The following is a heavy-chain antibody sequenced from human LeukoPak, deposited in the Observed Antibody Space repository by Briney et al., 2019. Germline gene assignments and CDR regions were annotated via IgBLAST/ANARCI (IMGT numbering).Heavy chain of an antibody. CDR2: VGFDESGK. Sequence: WGSLRLSCAASGFTFRTYGMHWVRQAPGKGLEWVSFVGFDESGKPYADSVKGRFTVSRDNSKNTMFLQMNSLRPEDTAVYFCAKDRETGNSSARFRGVAPVDYWGQGTLVTVSS. D-gene: IGHD6-19*01. CDR3: AKDRETGNSSARFRGVAPVDY. CDR1: GFTFRTYG. J-gene: IGHJ4*02. V-gene: IGHV3-30*02.